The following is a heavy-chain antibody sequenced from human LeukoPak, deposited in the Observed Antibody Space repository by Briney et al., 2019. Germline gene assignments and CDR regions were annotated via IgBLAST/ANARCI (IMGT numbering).Heavy chain of an antibody. V-gene: IGHV3-23*01. CDR1: GFTFSSYA. D-gene: IGHD2-15*01. CDR2: ISGSGGST. CDR3: AKAFSPSRYCSGGSCLDAFDI. Sequence: PGGSLRLSCAASGFTFSSYAMSWVRQAPGEGLEWVSAISGSGGSTYYADSVKGRFTISRDNSKNRLYLQMNSLRAEDTAVYYCAKAFSPSRYCSGGSCLDAFDIWGQGTMVTVSS. J-gene: IGHJ3*02.